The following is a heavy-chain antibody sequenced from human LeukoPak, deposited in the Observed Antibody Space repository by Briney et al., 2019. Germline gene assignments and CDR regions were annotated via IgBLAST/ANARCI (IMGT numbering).Heavy chain of an antibody. J-gene: IGHJ6*02. V-gene: IGHV3-11*04. CDR1: GFTFSDYY. CDR2: ISSSGTTI. CDR3: ARWDFSSSSYYYYGMDV. Sequence: PGGSLRLSCTASGFTFSDYYMSWVRQAPGKGLEWLSYISSSGTTIYYADSVKGRCTISRDNAKNSLYLQMNSLRAEDTAVYYCARWDFSSSSYYYYGMDVWGQGTTVTVSS. D-gene: IGHD6-6*01.